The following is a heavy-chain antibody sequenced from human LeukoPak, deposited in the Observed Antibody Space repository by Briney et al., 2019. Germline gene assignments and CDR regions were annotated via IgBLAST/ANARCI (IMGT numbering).Heavy chain of an antibody. Sequence: ASVKVSCKASGYTFTSYYMRWVRQAPGQGLEWMGIINPSGGSTSYAQKFQGRVTMTRDMSTSTVYMELSSLRSEDTAVYYCARGSSSSTSCYFQEGATDAFDIWGQGTMVTVSS. D-gene: IGHD2-2*01. CDR1: GYTFTSYY. CDR2: INPSGGST. J-gene: IGHJ3*02. V-gene: IGHV1-46*01. CDR3: ARGSSSSTSCYFQEGATDAFDI.